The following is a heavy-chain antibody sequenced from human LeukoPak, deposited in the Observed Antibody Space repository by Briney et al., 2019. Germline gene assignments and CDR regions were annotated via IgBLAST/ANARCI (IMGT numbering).Heavy chain of an antibody. V-gene: IGHV1-18*01. CDR2: ISASNGNT. CDR3: ARGDWAYSSSWDY. CDR1: GYTFTRYG. D-gene: IGHD6-13*01. Sequence: ASVKVSCKASGYTFTRYGISWVRQAPGQGLQWLGWISASNGNTNYAQKLQGRVTMTTDTSTSTAYMELRSLRSDDTAVYYRARGDWAYSSSWDYWGQGTLVTVSS. J-gene: IGHJ4*02.